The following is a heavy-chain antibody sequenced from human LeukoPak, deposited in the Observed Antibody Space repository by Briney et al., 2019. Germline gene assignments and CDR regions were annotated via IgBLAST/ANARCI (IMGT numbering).Heavy chain of an antibody. CDR1: GFTFSDYN. CDR2: ISRNSRHV. J-gene: IGHJ1*01. CDR3: VRDFMGMGGTTAYLHY. Sequence: GGSLRLSCAASGFTFSDYNMNWVRQAPGKGLEWVTSISRNSRHVYYGGSVWGRFTISRDDARNSLFLEMNSLRAEDMAVYYCVRDFMGMGGTTAYLHYWGQGTLVTVSS. V-gene: IGHV3-21*01. D-gene: IGHD1-26*01.